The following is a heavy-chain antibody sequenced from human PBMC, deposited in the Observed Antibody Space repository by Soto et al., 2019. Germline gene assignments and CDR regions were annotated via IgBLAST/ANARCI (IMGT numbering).Heavy chain of an antibody. D-gene: IGHD2-2*02. CDR1: GGSISSYY. J-gene: IGHJ5*02. V-gene: IGHV4-4*07. Sequence: QVQLQESGPGLVKPSETLSLTCTVSGGSISSYYWSWIRQPAGKGLEWIGRIYTSGSTNYNPSLKTRVNMSVDTSKNQFSLKLSSVTAADTAVYYCARDDCSSTSCYKGNWFDPWGQGTLVTVSS. CDR2: IYTSGST. CDR3: ARDDCSSTSCYKGNWFDP.